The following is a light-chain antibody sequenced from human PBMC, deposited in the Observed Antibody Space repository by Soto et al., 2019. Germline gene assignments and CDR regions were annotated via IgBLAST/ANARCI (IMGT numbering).Light chain of an antibody. J-gene: IGKJ4*01. Sequence: GLTQSPATLSLSPGERATLSCRASQSVSRHLAWYQQKPGQAPRLLILDASDRATGIPARFSGSGSGTNFTLTISSLEPEDFAVYYCQQRSNWPPVTFGGGTKV. V-gene: IGKV3-11*01. CDR2: DAS. CDR3: QQRSNWPPVT. CDR1: QSVSRH.